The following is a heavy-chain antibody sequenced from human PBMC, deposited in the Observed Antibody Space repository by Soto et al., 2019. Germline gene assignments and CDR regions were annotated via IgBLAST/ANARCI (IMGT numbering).Heavy chain of an antibody. V-gene: IGHV3-72*01. CDR2: SRDKANSYTT. J-gene: IGHJ4*02. D-gene: IGHD1-26*01. CDR3: ARVGTVGELGDH. CDR1: GFTFSDHY. Sequence: EVQLVESGGGLVQPGGSLRLSCAASGFTFSDHYIDWVRQAPGKGLEWVGRSRDKANSYTTEYAASVKGRFTISRDDSRNSLYLQMSSLKIEDTAVYYCARVGTVGELGDHWGLGTLVTVSS.